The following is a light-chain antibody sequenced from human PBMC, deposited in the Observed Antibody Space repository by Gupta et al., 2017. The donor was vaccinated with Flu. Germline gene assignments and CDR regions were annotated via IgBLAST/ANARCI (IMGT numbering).Light chain of an antibody. V-gene: IGKV1-39*01. CDR1: QSISSY. CDR2: AAS. CDR3: QQSYSTPPYT. Sequence: DIQMIKSPPSLSASVGDRVTITCRASQSISSYLNWYQQKPGKAPKILIYAASSLQSGVPSRFSSSGSGTDFTLTISSLQPEDFATYYCQQSYSTPPYTFGQGTKLEIK. J-gene: IGKJ2*01.